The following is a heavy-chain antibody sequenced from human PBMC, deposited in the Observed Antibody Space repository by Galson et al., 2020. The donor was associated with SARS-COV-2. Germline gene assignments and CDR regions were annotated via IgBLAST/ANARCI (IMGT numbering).Heavy chain of an antibody. V-gene: IGHV3-23*01. D-gene: IGHD6-19*01. Sequence: GESLKISCAASGFHFSNYAMAWVRQAPGKGLEWVSLLNNRGDDTYHADSVRGRFTISRDNSRDTLYLQMNNLRAEDTAVYYCAKEGGTGWATDYFQHWGQGTLVTVSS. CDR2: LNNRGDDT. J-gene: IGHJ1*01. CDR3: AKEGGTGWATDYFQH. CDR1: GFHFSNYA.